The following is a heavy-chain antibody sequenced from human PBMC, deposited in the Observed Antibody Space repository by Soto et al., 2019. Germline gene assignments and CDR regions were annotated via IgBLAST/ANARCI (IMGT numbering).Heavy chain of an antibody. Sequence: SETLSLTCAVYGGSLSGYYWSWIRQPPGKGLEWIGEINHSGSTNYNPSLKSRVTISVDTSKNQFSLKLSSVTAADTAVYYCARGWISWQWLRYYYYYGMDVWGQGTTVTVSS. J-gene: IGHJ6*02. CDR1: GGSLSGYY. CDR2: INHSGST. V-gene: IGHV4-34*01. D-gene: IGHD6-19*01. CDR3: ARGWISWQWLRYYYYYGMDV.